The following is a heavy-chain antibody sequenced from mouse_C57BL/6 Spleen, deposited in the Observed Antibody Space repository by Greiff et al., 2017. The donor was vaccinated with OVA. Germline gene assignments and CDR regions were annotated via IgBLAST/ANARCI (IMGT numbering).Heavy chain of an antibody. CDR3: ASYDYGSMDY. V-gene: IGHV1-64*01. D-gene: IGHD2-4*01. Sequence: QVQLKESGAELVKPGASVKLSCKASGYTFTSYWMHWVKQRPGQGLEWIGMIHPNSGSTNYNEKFKSKATLTVDKSSSTAYMQLSSLTSEDSAVYYCASYDYGSMDYWGQGTSVTVSS. CDR1: GYTFTSYW. J-gene: IGHJ4*01. CDR2: IHPNSGST.